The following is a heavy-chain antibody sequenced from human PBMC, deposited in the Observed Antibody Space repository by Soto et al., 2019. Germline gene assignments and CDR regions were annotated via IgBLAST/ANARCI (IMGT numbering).Heavy chain of an antibody. D-gene: IGHD3-10*01. CDR2: IHYSGST. CDR1: GGSISINIYY. J-gene: IGHJ4*02. CDR3: VRRSGGTYLTLGY. Sequence: SDTLSLTCTVSGGSISINIYYWGWILQPPGKGLEWIGNIHYSGSTYYNPSLKSRVTMSVDTSKNQFSLNLSSVTAADTAVYYCVRRSGGTYLTLGYWGQGTQVTVSS. V-gene: IGHV4-39*01.